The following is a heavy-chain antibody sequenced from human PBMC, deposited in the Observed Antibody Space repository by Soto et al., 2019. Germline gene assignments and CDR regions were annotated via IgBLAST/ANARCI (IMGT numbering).Heavy chain of an antibody. CDR2: IGPIFGTA. D-gene: IGHD3-10*01. Sequence: SVMVYCTASGGTFSRSAISWVRQALGQGLEWIGGIGPIFGTANYSQKFQGRVTSTSDESTSTAYMELSSLRAEDTAVYYCARVWCGELYSPCDYWGQGTLVTVSS. CDR3: ARVWCGELYSPCDY. J-gene: IGHJ4*02. CDR1: GGTFSRSA. V-gene: IGHV1-69*01.